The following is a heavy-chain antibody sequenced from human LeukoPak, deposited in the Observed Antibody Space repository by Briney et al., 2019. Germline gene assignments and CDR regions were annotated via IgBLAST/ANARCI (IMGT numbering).Heavy chain of an antibody. CDR2: IYTSGST. CDR1: AASISSYY. D-gene: IGHD4-17*01. Sequence: SETLSLTCTVSAASISSYYWSWIRQPAGKGLEWIGRIYTSGSTNYNPSLKSRVTISVDKSKNQFSLKLSSVTAADTAVYYCAREAFAVTPFDYWGQGTLVTVSS. J-gene: IGHJ4*02. V-gene: IGHV4-4*07. CDR3: AREAFAVTPFDY.